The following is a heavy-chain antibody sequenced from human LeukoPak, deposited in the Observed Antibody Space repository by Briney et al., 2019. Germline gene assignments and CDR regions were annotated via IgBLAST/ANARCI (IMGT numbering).Heavy chain of an antibody. J-gene: IGHJ4*02. CDR1: GGSISSYY. CDR3: ARGGITIFGDPFDY. CDR2: IYYSGST. D-gene: IGHD3-3*01. V-gene: IGHV4-59*01. Sequence: SETLSLTCTVSGGSISSYYWSWIRQPPGKGLEWIGYIYYSGSTNYNPSLKSRVTISVDTSKNQFSLKLSSVTAADTAVYYCARGGITIFGDPFDYWGQGTLVTVSS.